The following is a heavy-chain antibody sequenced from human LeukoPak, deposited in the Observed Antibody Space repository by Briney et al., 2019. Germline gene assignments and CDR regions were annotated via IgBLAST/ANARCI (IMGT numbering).Heavy chain of an antibody. D-gene: IGHD1-26*01. CDR1: GFTFSSYA. CDR2: IHGTEGTT. CDR3: ATYSGTFGFDY. V-gene: IGHV3-23*01. Sequence: GGSLRLSCAASGFTFSSYAMSWVRQAPGKGLKWVSAIHGTEGTTLYADSVKGRFTISRDNSKNTLYLRMNTLRAEDTAVYYCATYSGTFGFDYWGQGTLVTVSS. J-gene: IGHJ4*02.